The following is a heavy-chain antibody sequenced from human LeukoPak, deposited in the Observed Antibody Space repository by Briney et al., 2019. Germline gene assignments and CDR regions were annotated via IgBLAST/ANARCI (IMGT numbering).Heavy chain of an antibody. Sequence: SETLSLTCAVSGGSISSGGYSWSWIRQPPGKGLEWIGYIYHSGSTYYNPSLKSRVTISVDTSKNQFSLKLSSVTAADTAVYYCARRPLEVGAFDYWGQGTLVTVSS. J-gene: IGHJ4*02. V-gene: IGHV4-30-2*03. D-gene: IGHD1-26*01. CDR1: GGSISSGGYS. CDR3: ARRPLEVGAFDY. CDR2: IYHSGST.